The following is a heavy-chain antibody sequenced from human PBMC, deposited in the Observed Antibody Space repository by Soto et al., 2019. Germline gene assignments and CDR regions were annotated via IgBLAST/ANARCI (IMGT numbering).Heavy chain of an antibody. Sequence: ASAKVSCKASGYSFSAHAMHWVRQAPGQRLEWMGWINPGNGNTKYSQKFQGRVAITRDTSASTAYMELSSLRSEDTAIYFCARDGARITVFGMIYYFDYWGQGTLVTVSS. J-gene: IGHJ4*02. V-gene: IGHV1-3*01. D-gene: IGHD3-3*01. CDR3: ARDGARITVFGMIYYFDY. CDR2: INPGNGNT. CDR1: GYSFSAHA.